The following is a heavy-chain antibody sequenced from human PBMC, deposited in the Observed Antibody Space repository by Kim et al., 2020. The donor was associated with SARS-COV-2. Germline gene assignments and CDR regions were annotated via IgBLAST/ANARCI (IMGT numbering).Heavy chain of an antibody. CDR2: INHSGST. D-gene: IGHD3-10*01. CDR3: ARRITMVREQYYYYYCGMDV. V-gene: IGHV4-34*01. J-gene: IGHJ6*02. Sequence: SETLSLTCAVYGGSFSGYYWSWIRQPPGKGLEWIGEINHSGSTNYNPSLKSRVTISVDTSKNQFSLKLSSVTAADTAVYYCARRITMVREQYYYYYCGMDVWGQGTTVTVSS. CDR1: GGSFSGYY.